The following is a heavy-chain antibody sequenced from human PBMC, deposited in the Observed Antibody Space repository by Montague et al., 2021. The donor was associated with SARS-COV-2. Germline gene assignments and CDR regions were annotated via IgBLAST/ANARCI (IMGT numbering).Heavy chain of an antibody. CDR1: GGSFSGYY. Sequence: SETLSLTCAVYGGSFSGYYWSWIRQPPGKGLEWIREINHSGSTNYNPSLKSRVTISVDTSKNQFSLKLSSVTAADTAVYYCARGPRITMIVVVITDIWFDPGGQGTLVTVSS. CDR3: ARGPRITMIVVVITDIWFDP. CDR2: INHSGST. V-gene: IGHV4-34*01. D-gene: IGHD3-22*01. J-gene: IGHJ5*02.